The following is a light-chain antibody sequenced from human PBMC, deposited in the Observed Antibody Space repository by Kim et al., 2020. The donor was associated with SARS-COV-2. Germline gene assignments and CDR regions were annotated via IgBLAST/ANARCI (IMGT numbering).Light chain of an antibody. CDR2: DAS. CDR1: QSVSSY. J-gene: IGKJ4*01. CDR3: QQRSNWPPSLT. V-gene: IGKV3-11*01. Sequence: PGERATLSCRARQSVSSYLAWYQQKPGQAPRLLIYDASNRATGFPARFSGSGSGTDFTLTISSLEPEDFAVYYCQQRSNWPPSLTFGGGTKVDIK.